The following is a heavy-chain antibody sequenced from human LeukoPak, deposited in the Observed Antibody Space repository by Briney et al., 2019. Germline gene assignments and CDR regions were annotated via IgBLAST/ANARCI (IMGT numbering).Heavy chain of an antibody. CDR3: AKSVALWFGELLSSYYYYGMDV. CDR1: GFTFSSYA. V-gene: IGHV3-23*01. J-gene: IGHJ6*02. D-gene: IGHD3-10*01. CDR2: ISGSGGST. Sequence: GGSLRLSCAASGFTFSSYAMSWVRQAPGKGLEWVSAISGSGGSTYYADSVKGRFTISRDNSKNTLYLQMNSLRAEDTAVYYCAKSVALWFGELLSSYYYYGMDVWGQGTTVTVSS.